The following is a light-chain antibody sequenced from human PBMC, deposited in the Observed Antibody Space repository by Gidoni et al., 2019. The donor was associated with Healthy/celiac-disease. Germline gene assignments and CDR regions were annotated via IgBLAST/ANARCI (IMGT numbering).Light chain of an antibody. CDR3: QQRSNWGPLT. Sequence: IVLTQSAATLSLSPGERSTLSCRASNSVSSHLAWYQQKHGKAPRLLIYNASNRATGIPARFSGSGAGTDFTITISSLEPEDFAVYYCQQRSNWGPLTFGPXTKVDIK. J-gene: IGKJ3*01. V-gene: IGKV3-11*01. CDR1: NSVSSH. CDR2: NAS.